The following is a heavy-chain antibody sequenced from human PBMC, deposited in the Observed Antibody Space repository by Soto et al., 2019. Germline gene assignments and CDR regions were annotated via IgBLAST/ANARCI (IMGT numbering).Heavy chain of an antibody. Sequence: DVQLVESGGGLIQPGGSLRLSCAAFGLTVSGKKYMAWVRQAPGKGLEWVSGVYDTDGTYYADSVKGRFTSSRDSSKTIVYLQMNSLRPDDTAVYYCVRTTYFSDSSGYTRCFDYWGQGTLVTVSS. CDR3: VRTTYFSDSSGYTRCFDY. V-gene: IGHV3-53*01. CDR1: GLTVSGKKY. D-gene: IGHD3-22*01. CDR2: VYDTDGT. J-gene: IGHJ4*02.